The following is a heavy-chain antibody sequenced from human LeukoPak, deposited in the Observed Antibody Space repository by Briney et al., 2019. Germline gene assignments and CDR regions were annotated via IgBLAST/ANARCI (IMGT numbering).Heavy chain of an antibody. V-gene: IGHV4-59*01. CDR3: AREERYSSSPDVESGRYYGMDV. CDR2: IYYSGST. CDR1: GGYISSYY. D-gene: IGHD6-6*01. Sequence: PSETLSLTCTVSGGYISSYYWSWIRQPPGKGLEWIGYIYYSGSTNYNPSLKSRVTISVDTSKNQFSLKLSSVTAADTAVYYCAREERYSSSPDVESGRYYGMDVWGQGTTVTVSS. J-gene: IGHJ6*02.